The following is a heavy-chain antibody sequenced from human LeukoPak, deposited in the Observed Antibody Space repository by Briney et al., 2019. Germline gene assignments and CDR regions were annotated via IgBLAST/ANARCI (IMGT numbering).Heavy chain of an antibody. CDR1: GFTFTRYW. J-gene: IGHJ4*02. D-gene: IGHD2-8*01. V-gene: IGHV3-74*01. Sequence: GESLRLSCAASGFTFTRYWMHWVRQAPGKGLVWVSRINSDGGSTSYADSVKGRFTISRDNAKNTLYLQMNSLRAEDTAVYYCAREQTQMGDWGQGTLVTVSS. CDR3: AREQTQMGD. CDR2: INSDGGST.